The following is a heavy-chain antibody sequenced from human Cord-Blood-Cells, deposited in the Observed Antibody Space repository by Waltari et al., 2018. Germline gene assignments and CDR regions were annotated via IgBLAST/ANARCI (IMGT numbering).Heavy chain of an antibody. CDR1: GDSVSSNSAA. D-gene: IGHD1-26*01. Sequence: QVQLQQSGPGLVKPSQTTSLTCAISGDSVSSNSAACTWIRQSPPRGLEWLGRTYYRSKLYNDYAVSVKSRITINPDTSKNHFPLQLNSVTPEDTAVYYCARDQDSGIYPGYFQHWGQGTLVTVSS. CDR2: TYYRSKLYN. J-gene: IGHJ1*01. CDR3: ARDQDSGIYPGYFQH. V-gene: IGHV6-1*01.